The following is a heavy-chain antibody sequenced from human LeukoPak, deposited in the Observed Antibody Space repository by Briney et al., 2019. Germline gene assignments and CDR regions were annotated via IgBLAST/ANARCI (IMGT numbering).Heavy chain of an antibody. CDR1: GYTFTSYG. D-gene: IGHD5-12*01. V-gene: IGHV1-18*01. Sequence: ASVKVSRKASGYTFTSYGISWVRQAPGQGLEWMGWISACNGNTNYAQKLQGRVTMTTDTSTSTAYMELRSLRSDDTAVYYCARKWLRLRGDWFDPWGQGTLVTVSS. J-gene: IGHJ5*02. CDR2: ISACNGNT. CDR3: ARKWLRLRGDWFDP.